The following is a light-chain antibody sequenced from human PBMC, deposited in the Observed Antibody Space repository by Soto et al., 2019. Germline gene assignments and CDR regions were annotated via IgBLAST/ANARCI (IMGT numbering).Light chain of an antibody. CDR1: QSISKY. J-gene: IGKJ4*01. CDR2: SAS. CDR3: QQSNSVPFT. Sequence: DIQMTQSPSSLSASVGDRVTITCRASQSISKYLNWYQRKPGKAPKLLMYSASSLLSGVPSRFSGTGSGTDFTLTISSLQPEDFATYYCQQSNSVPFTFGGGTAVEIE. V-gene: IGKV1-39*01.